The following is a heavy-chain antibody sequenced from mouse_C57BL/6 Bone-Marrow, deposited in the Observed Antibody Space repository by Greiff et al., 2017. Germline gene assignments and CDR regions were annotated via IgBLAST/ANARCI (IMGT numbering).Heavy chain of an antibody. CDR2: ILPSIGRS. CDR1: DSEVFPIAY. V-gene: IGHV15-2*01. J-gene: IGHJ1*03. Sequence: QVQLQQSGSELRSPGSSVKLSCKDFDSEVFPIAYMSWVRQKPGHGFEWIGGILPSIGRSIYGEKFEDKATLDADTLSNTAYLELNSLTSEDSAINYWARPVVFRYWYFDVWGTGTTVTVSS. CDR3: ARPVVFRYWYFDV. D-gene: IGHD1-1*01.